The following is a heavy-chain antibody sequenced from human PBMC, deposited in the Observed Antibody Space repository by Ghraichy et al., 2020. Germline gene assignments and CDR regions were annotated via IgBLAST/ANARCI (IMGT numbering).Heavy chain of an antibody. J-gene: IGHJ1*01. CDR3: VKFIVGRNNEYFQN. D-gene: IGHD1-26*01. CDR1: GFTFRSHA. Sequence: GGSLRLSCAASGFTFRSHAMNWVRQAPGKGLEWVSTITDSGGDTWYTDSVRGRFTISRDNSKNTLYLQMNSLRDEDTAVYYCVKFIVGRNNEYFQNWGQGTLVTVAS. V-gene: IGHV3-23*01. CDR2: ITDSGGDT.